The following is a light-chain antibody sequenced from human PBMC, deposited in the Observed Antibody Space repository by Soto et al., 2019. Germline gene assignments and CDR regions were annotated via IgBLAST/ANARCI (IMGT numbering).Light chain of an antibody. CDR2: DVS. CDR1: SSDVGTYNS. Sequence: QSVLTQPASVSGSPGQSITISCTGTSSDVGTYNSVSWYQQYPGKAPKLMIHDVSTRPSGVSNRFSGSKSGNTASLTISGLQAEDEADYYCSSYTSSSSYVFGSGTKLTVL. CDR3: SSYTSSSSYV. V-gene: IGLV2-14*01. J-gene: IGLJ1*01.